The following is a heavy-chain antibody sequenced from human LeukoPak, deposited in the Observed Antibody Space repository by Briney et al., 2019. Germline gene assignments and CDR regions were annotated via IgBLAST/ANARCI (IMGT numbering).Heavy chain of an antibody. CDR2: ISAYNGNT. CDR1: GYTFTSYG. V-gene: IGHV1-18*01. Sequence: GASVKVSCKASGYTFTSYGISWVRQAPGQGLEWMGWISAYNGNTNYAQKLQDRVTMTTDTSTSTAYMELRSLRSDDTAVYYCARDRADYYDSSGYSDYWGQGTLVTVSS. J-gene: IGHJ4*02. CDR3: ARDRADYYDSSGYSDY. D-gene: IGHD3-22*01.